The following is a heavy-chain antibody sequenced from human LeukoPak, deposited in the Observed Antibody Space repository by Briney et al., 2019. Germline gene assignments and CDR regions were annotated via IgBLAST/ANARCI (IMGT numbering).Heavy chain of an antibody. J-gene: IGHJ4*02. Sequence: PSETLSLTCTVSGGSISSYYWSWIRQPPGKGLEWIGYIYYSGSTNYNPSLKSRVTMSVDTSKNQFSLKLSSVTAADTAVYYCARDRWESDGSGYYYLRPFNYWGQGTLVTVSS. CDR3: ARDRWESDGSGYYYLRPFNY. D-gene: IGHD3-22*01. CDR1: GGSISSYY. V-gene: IGHV4-59*12. CDR2: IYYSGST.